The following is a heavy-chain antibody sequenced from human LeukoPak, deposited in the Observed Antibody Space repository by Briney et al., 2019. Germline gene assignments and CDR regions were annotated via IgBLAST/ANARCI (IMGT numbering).Heavy chain of an antibody. D-gene: IGHD3-3*01. CDR1: GGAFSSYA. CDR2: IIPIFGTA. Sequence: VASVKVSCKASGGAFSSYAISWVRQAPGQGLEWMGGIIPIFGTANYAQKFQGRVTITADKSTSTAYMELSSLRSEDTAVYYCAPWRLHGPPGFDYWGQGTLVTVSS. J-gene: IGHJ4*02. CDR3: APWRLHGPPGFDY. V-gene: IGHV1-69*06.